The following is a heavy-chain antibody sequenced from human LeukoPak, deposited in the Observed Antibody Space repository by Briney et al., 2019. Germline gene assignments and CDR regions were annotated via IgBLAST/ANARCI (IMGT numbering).Heavy chain of an antibody. CDR2: INSDESNT. V-gene: IGHV3-74*01. Sequence: GGSLRLSGAASGFTFSNYLMHWVRQAPGKGLVWVSRINSDESNTNSYADSVKGRFTISRDNAKNTLYLQMNSLRAEDTAVYFCGRGGNGIDIWGQGTTVIVSS. J-gene: IGHJ3*02. CDR1: GFTFSNYL. D-gene: IGHD2-8*01. CDR3: GRGGNGIDI.